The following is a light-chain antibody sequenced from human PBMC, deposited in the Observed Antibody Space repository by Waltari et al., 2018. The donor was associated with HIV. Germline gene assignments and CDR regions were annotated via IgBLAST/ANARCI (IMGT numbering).Light chain of an antibody. CDR3: QVWDTSTV. V-gene: IGLV3-9*01. Sequence: SYELTQPVSVSVALGQTARINCEGKNIGQKNVHWYQQRPGQAPELVIYRDSNRPSGIPERVSGSKSGNTATLTISRAQAGDEADYYCQVWDTSTVFGGGTKLTVL. CDR1: NIGQKN. J-gene: IGLJ3*02. CDR2: RDS.